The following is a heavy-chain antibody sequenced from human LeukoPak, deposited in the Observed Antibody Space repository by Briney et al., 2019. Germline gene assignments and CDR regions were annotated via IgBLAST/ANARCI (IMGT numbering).Heavy chain of an antibody. Sequence: GGSLRLSCAASGFIYSSYWMTWVRQAPGKGLEWVANIKQDGSEKYDVDSVKGRFTISRDNAQNSLYLQMNSLRAEDTAVYYCARVYRSSSGYCFDYWGQGTLVTVS. J-gene: IGHJ4*02. CDR1: GFIYSSYW. CDR2: IKQDGSEK. V-gene: IGHV3-7*01. D-gene: IGHD6-6*01. CDR3: ARVYRSSSGYCFDY.